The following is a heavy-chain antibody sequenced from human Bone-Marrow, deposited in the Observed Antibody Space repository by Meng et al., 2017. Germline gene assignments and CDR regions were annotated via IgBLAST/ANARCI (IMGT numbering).Heavy chain of an antibody. D-gene: IGHD1-26*01. CDR3: AKDEVIVGATWISAFDI. V-gene: IGHV3-23*01. Sequence: GGSLRLSCAASGFTFSSYAMSWVRQAPGKGLEWVSAISGSGGSTYYADSVKGRFTISRDNSKITLYLQTNSLRAEYTAVYYCAKDEVIVGATWISAFDIWGQGTMVTVSS. CDR2: ISGSGGST. CDR1: GFTFSSYA. J-gene: IGHJ3*02.